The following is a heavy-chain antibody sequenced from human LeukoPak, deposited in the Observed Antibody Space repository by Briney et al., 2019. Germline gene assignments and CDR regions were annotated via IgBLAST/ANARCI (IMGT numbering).Heavy chain of an antibody. CDR2: INHSGST. D-gene: IGHD6-6*01. J-gene: IGHJ6*03. Sequence: PSETLSLTCAVYGGSFSGYYWSWIRQPPGKGLEWIGEINHSGSTNYNPSLKSRVTISVDTSKNQFSLKLSSMTAADTAVYYCARAYYSSSSLVYYYYYMDVWGKGTTVTVSS. V-gene: IGHV4-34*01. CDR1: GGSFSGYY. CDR3: ARAYYSSSSLVYYYYYMDV.